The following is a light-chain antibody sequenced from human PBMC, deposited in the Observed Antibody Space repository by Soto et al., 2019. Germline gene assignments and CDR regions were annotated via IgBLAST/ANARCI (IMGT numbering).Light chain of an antibody. Sequence: EIVLTQSPGTLSLSPGERATLSCRASQSVSSSYLAWYQQKPGQAPRLLIYGASSRATGIPDRFSGSGSGTDFTLTISRLEREEFAVYYCQQYGSSLYTFGQGTKLEIK. V-gene: IGKV3-20*01. J-gene: IGKJ2*01. CDR3: QQYGSSLYT. CDR1: QSVSSSY. CDR2: GAS.